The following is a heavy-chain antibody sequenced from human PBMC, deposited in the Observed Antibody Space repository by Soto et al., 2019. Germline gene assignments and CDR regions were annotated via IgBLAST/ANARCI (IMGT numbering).Heavy chain of an antibody. CDR1: GGSVSISHYY. V-gene: IGHV4-39*01. Sequence: SETLSLTCTVSGGSVSISHYYWAWIRQPPGKGLEWIGTIYHSGSTYYNPSLESRVTISVDTSNNQFSLRLSSVTAADTAVYYCARPPGLVAAISSISPWVQGTQVTVSS. J-gene: IGHJ5*02. D-gene: IGHD2-21*02. CDR2: IYHSGST. CDR3: ARPPGLVAAISSISP.